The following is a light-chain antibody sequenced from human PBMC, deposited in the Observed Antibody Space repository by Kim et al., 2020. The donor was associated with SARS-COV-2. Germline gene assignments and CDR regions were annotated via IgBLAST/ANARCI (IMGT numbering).Light chain of an antibody. CDR1: NIGRKR. Sequence: QRKTGRNTGGGKNIGRKRVKWYEKKTGQGKVLVIQYERDRRSGIPERFAGSNAGNTATLTISRVEAGDEADYYCQVRDRRSDHRVFGGGTQLTV. V-gene: IGLV3-21*04. CDR3: QVRDRRSDHRV. J-gene: IGLJ3*02. CDR2: YER.